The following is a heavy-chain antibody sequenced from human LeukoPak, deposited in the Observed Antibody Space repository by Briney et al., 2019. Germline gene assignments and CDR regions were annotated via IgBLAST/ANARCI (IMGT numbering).Heavy chain of an antibody. D-gene: IGHD6-19*01. CDR1: GFTFSTSR. CDR3: ARDYEQWLVDS. J-gene: IGHJ5*01. Sequence: GGSLRLSCAASGFTFSTSRMNWVRQAPGKGLEWVSPISTSSSYIYYADSVKGRFTISRDNAKNSLYLQMNSLRAEDTAVYYCARDYEQWLVDSWGPGTLVTVSS. V-gene: IGHV3-21*01. CDR2: ISTSSSYI.